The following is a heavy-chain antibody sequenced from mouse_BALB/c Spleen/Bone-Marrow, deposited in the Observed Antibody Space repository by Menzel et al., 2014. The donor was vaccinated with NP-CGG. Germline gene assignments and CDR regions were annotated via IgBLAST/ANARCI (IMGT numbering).Heavy chain of an antibody. Sequence: VKLVESGAELAEPGASVKMSCKASGYTFTNYWMHWVKQRPGQGLEWIGYINPSTGYTEYNQKFKDKATLTADKSSSTAYMQLSSLTSEDSAVYYCARIYYYGRDYWGQGTTLTVSS. V-gene: IGHV1-7*01. J-gene: IGHJ2*01. CDR2: INPSTGYT. CDR1: GYTFTNYW. D-gene: IGHD1-1*01. CDR3: ARIYYYGRDY.